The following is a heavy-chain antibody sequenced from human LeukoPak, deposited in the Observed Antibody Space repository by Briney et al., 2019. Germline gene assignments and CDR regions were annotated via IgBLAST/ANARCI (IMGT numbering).Heavy chain of an antibody. CDR3: ARDYKYAFDN. CDR1: GFRFSDYS. D-gene: IGHD5-24*01. V-gene: IGHV3-48*01. Sequence: GGSLGLSCAASGFRFSDYSMNWVRQAPGKGLEWISYIGISSGNTNYADSVKGRFTISGDKAKNSLYLQMNSLRVEEAAVYYCARDYKYAFDNWGQGTLVTVSS. J-gene: IGHJ4*02. CDR2: IGISSGNT.